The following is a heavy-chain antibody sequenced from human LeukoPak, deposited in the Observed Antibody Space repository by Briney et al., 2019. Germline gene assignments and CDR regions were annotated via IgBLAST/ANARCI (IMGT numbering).Heavy chain of an antibody. D-gene: IGHD3-3*01. Sequence: PGTCLRLSCEVSAFSSITYPIGSVSQDASNGMGWVALMTPDGNNQYFADSVKGRFTISRDSSKSTLYLHMNSLTTDDTAVYYCARERGPTIFGVVTYYYYYMDVWGKGTTVTVSS. CDR3: ARERGPTIFGVVTYYYYYMDV. CDR2: MTPDGNNQ. V-gene: IGHV3-30*03. J-gene: IGHJ6*03. CDR1: AFSSITYP.